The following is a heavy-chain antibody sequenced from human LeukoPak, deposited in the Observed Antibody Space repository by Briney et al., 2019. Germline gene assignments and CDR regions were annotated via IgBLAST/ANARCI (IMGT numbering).Heavy chain of an antibody. V-gene: IGHV3-21*01. J-gene: IGHJ4*02. CDR1: GFNFSSNS. Sequence: PGGSLRLSCAASGFNFSSNSMHWVRQAPGKGLEWVSSISSTSNYIYYADSVKGRFTISRDNTKNSLYLQMNSLRAEDTAVYYCAGPVKAGFDYWGQGTLVTVSS. CDR3: AGPVKAGFDY. D-gene: IGHD4-17*01. CDR2: ISSTSNYI.